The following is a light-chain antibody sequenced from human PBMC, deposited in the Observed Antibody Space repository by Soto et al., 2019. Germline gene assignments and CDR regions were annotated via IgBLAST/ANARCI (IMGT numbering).Light chain of an antibody. V-gene: IGKV1-39*01. Sequence: DIQMTQSPSSLSASIGDGVTITCRASQSINSYLNWYQQKPGKAPKLLISAASNLQSGVPSRFSGGGSGTDFTLTISSLQPEDFATYYCQQSFSTLLITFGQGTRLEIK. CDR1: QSINSY. CDR2: AAS. J-gene: IGKJ5*01. CDR3: QQSFSTLLIT.